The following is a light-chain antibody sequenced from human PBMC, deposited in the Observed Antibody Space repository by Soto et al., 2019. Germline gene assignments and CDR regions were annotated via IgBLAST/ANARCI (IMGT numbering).Light chain of an antibody. J-gene: IGLJ3*02. CDR3: SSFAGSNNWV. Sequence: QSVLTQPPSASGSPGQSVTISCTGTSSDVGGYNYVSWYQQHPGKAPKLMIYEVSKRPSGVPDRFSGSKSGNTASLTVSGLQVEDESDYYCSSFAGSNNWVFGGGTKLTV. V-gene: IGLV2-8*01. CDR1: SSDVGGYNY. CDR2: EVS.